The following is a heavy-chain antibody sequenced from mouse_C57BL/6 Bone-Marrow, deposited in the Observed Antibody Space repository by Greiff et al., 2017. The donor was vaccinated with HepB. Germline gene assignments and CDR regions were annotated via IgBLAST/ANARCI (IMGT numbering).Heavy chain of an antibody. CDR2: INPSSGYT. Sequence: QVQLQQSGAELAKPGASVKLSCKASGYTFTSYWMHWVKQRPGQGLEWIGYINPSSGYTNYNQKFKGKATLTVDKSSSTAYMQLSSLTSEDSAVYYCAIHYYGSSSYAMDYWGQGTSVTVSS. CDR3: AIHYYGSSSYAMDY. CDR1: GYTFTSYW. J-gene: IGHJ4*01. V-gene: IGHV1-7*01. D-gene: IGHD1-1*01.